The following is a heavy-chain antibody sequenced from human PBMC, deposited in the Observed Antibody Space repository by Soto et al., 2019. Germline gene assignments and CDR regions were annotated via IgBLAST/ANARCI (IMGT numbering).Heavy chain of an antibody. J-gene: IGHJ3*02. CDR2: IYYSGST. CDR3: ARDAFPKWHSSGWFEGGAFDI. CDR1: GGSISSGGYY. V-gene: IGHV4-31*03. D-gene: IGHD6-19*01. Sequence: SETLSLTCTVSGGSISSGGYYWSWIRQHPGKGLEWIGYIYYSGSTYYNPSLKSRVTISVDTSKNQFSLKLSSVTAADTAVYYCARDAFPKWHSSGWFEGGAFDIWGQGTTVTVSS.